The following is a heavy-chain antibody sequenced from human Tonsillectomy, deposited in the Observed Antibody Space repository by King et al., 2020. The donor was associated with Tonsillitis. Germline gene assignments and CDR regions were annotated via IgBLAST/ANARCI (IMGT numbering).Heavy chain of an antibody. CDR3: ARQLWFAKLYNWFDP. D-gene: IGHD3-10*01. Sequence: QLVQSGAEVKKPGASVKVSCKTSGYTFSSYEIMWVRQPPGQGLEWMGWISADNGNTNYAQKFQGRVTMTTDTSTNTAFLELRSLTSDDTAVYYRARQLWFAKLYNWFDPWGQGTLVTVST. CDR2: ISADNGNT. J-gene: IGHJ5*02. CDR1: GYTFSSYE. V-gene: IGHV1-18*04.